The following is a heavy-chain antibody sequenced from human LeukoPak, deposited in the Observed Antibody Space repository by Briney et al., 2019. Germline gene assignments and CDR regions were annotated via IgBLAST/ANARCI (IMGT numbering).Heavy chain of an antibody. CDR2: LRHSGGST. CDR1: GFTFSSYA. J-gene: IGHJ4*02. Sequence: GGSLRLSCAASGFTFSSYAMSWVGQAPGKGLEWVPGLRHSGGSTYYPDSVKGRFTISRDNSKKTLFLQMNSLTAEDTAVYYCAKDSCSGGSCHEDYWGQGTLVTVSP. V-gene: IGHV3-23*01. CDR3: AKDSCSGGSCHEDY. D-gene: IGHD2-15*01.